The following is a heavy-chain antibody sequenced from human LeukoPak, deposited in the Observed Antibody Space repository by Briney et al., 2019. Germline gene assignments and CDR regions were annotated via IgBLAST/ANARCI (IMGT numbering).Heavy chain of an antibody. V-gene: IGHV1-46*01. D-gene: IGHD6-6*01. J-gene: IGHJ6*03. CDR2: INPSGGST. CDR1: GYTFTSYY. Sequence: ASVKVSCKASGYTFTSYYMHWVRQAPGQGLEWMGIINPSGGSTSYAQKFQGRVTMTRDTSTSTAYMELSSLRSEDTAVYYCARGRWEYSSSRGDYYYMDVWGKGTTVTVSS. CDR3: ARGRWEYSSSRGDYYYMDV.